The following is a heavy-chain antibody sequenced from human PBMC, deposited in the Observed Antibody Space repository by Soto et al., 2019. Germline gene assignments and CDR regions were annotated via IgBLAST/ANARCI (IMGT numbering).Heavy chain of an antibody. J-gene: IGHJ4*02. D-gene: IGHD6-13*01. CDR1: CGSISSYY. CDR2: IYYSGST. V-gene: IGHV4-59*01. Sequence: SETPSLTCTVSCGSISSYYWSWVPQPPGKGLEWIGYIYYSGSTNYNPSLKSRVTISVDTSKNQFSLKLSSVTAADTAVYYCARAPRGAAGIDYWGQGTLVTVSS. CDR3: ARAPRGAAGIDY.